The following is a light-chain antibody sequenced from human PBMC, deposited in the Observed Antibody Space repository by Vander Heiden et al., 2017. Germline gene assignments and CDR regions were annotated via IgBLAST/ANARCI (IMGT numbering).Light chain of an antibody. J-gene: IGKJ3*01. CDR2: DAS. Sequence: EIVLTQSPATLSLSPGERATLSCRASQSVSSYLAWYQQKPGQAPRLLIYDASNRATGITARFSGSGDGTDVTLTISSREPEDFAVYYCQQRSNGPPVFTFGHGTKVDIK. V-gene: IGKV3-11*01. CDR3: QQRSNGPPVFT. CDR1: QSVSSY.